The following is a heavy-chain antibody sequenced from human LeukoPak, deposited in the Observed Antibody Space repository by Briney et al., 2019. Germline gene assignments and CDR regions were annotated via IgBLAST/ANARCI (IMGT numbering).Heavy chain of an antibody. D-gene: IGHD2-21*02. CDR2: ISSSSSYI. V-gene: IGHV3-21*01. J-gene: IGHJ6*02. CDR1: GFTFSSYS. CDR3: ARVPVVTAIFLYYYYGMDV. Sequence: GGSLRLSCAASGFTFSSYSMNWVRQAPGKGLEWVSSISSSSSYIYYADSVEGRFTISRDNAKNSLYLQMNSLRAEDTAVYYCARVPVVTAIFLYYYYGMDVWGQGTTVTVSS.